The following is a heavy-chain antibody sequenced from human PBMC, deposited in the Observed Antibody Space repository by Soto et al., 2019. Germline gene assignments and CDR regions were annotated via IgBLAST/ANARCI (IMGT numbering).Heavy chain of an antibody. V-gene: IGHV1-8*01. J-gene: IGHJ6*02. D-gene: IGHD6-19*01. Sequence: QVQLVQSGAEVKKPGASVKVSCKASGYTFTSYDINWVRQATGQGLEWMGWMNPNSGNTGYAQKLQGRVTMTRNTSIGTAYMELSSLRSEDTAVYYCAILEESSGWYEYYYGMDVWGQGTTVTVSS. CDR2: MNPNSGNT. CDR1: GYTFTSYD. CDR3: AILEESSGWYEYYYGMDV.